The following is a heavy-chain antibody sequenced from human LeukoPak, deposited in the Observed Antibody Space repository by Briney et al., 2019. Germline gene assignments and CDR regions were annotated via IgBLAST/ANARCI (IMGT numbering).Heavy chain of an antibody. CDR1: GGTFSSYA. D-gene: IGHD5-12*01. Sequence: SVKVSCKASGGTFSSYAISWVRQAPGQGLEWMGGIIPIFGTANYAQKFQGRVTITADESTSTAYMELSSLRSDDTAIYYCARGGASSGYDYWGQGTLVTVSS. V-gene: IGHV1-69*13. J-gene: IGHJ4*02. CDR3: ARGGASSGYDY. CDR2: IIPIFGTA.